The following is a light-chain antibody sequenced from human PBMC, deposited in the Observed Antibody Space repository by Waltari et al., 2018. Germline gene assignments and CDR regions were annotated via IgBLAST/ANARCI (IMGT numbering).Light chain of an antibody. V-gene: IGKV3-20*01. CDR2: GAS. CDR3: QQYGSSRT. Sequence: EIVLTQSPGTLSLSTGERAPLSCRVSQSVSSSYLAWYQQKPGQAPRLLIYGASSRATGIPDRFSGSGSGTDFTLSISRLEPEDSAVYYCQQYGSSRTFGQGTKVEIK. J-gene: IGKJ1*01. CDR1: QSVSSSY.